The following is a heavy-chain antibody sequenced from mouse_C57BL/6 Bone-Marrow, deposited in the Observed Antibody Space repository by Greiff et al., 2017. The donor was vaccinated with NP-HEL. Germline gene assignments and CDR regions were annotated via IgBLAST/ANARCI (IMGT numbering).Heavy chain of an antibody. CDR1: GYTFTSYW. V-gene: IGHV1-69*01. D-gene: IGHD1-1*01. CDR2: IDPSDSYT. CDR3: ARSITTVVAKGFAY. J-gene: IGHJ3*01. Sequence: VQLQQPGAELVMPGASVKLSCKASGYTFTSYWMHWVKQRPGQGLEWIGEIDPSDSYTNYNQKFKGKATLTADKSSSTAYMQFSSLTSEDSAIYYCARSITTVVAKGFAYWGQGTLVTVSA.